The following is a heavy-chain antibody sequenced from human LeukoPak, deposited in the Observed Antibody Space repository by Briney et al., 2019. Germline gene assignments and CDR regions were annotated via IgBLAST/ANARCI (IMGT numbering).Heavy chain of an antibody. D-gene: IGHD1-14*01. J-gene: IGHJ4*02. V-gene: IGHV4-4*02. CDR1: LDSTTSNF. CDR2: IHRSGSP. CDR3: AREILGGFNPGAY. Sequence: SETLSLTCTVSLDSTTSNFWSWVRQPPGKGLEWIGEIHRSGSPNYNPSLQSRVTISIDRSRNQIALELSSVAAADTAVYYCAREILGGFNPGAYWGQGTLVTVSS.